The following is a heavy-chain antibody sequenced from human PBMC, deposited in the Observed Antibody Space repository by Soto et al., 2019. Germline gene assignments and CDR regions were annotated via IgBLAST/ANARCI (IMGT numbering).Heavy chain of an antibody. V-gene: IGHV1-69*13. J-gene: IGHJ5*02. CDR1: GGTFSSYA. D-gene: IGHD2-2*01. CDR2: IIPIFGTA. CDR3: ERDGRYCSSTSCYRWFDP. Sequence: SVKVSCKASGGTFSSYAISWVRQAPGQGLEWMGGIIPIFGTANYAQKFQGRVTITADESTSTAYMELSSLRSEDTAVYYCERDGRYCSSTSCYRWFDPWGQGTLVTVSS.